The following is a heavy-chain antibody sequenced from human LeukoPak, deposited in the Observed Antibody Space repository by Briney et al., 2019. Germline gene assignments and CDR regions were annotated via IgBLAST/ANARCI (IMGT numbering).Heavy chain of an antibody. Sequence: GGSPRLSPADPGYTLHYWMAWVRQAPGKGLEWMANIKEDGSERHCADSVRDRFTIYRDNAKSSLFLQMDSQRVEDTAVYYCVFQMPAPSTIFGTWGEGALVT. CDR2: IKEDGSER. CDR3: VFQMPAPSTIFGT. D-gene: IGHD3-9*01. J-gene: IGHJ5*02. CDR1: GYTLHYW. V-gene: IGHV3-7*02.